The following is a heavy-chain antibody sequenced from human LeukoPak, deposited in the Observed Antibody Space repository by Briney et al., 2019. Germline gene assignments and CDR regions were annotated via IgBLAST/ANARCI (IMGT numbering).Heavy chain of an antibody. D-gene: IGHD3-9*01. CDR1: GFTFSSYW. J-gene: IGHJ4*02. Sequence: GSLRLSCAASGFTFSSYWMSWVRQAPGKGLEWVANIKQDGSEKYYVDSVKGRFTISRDNAKNSLYLQMNSLRAEDTAVYYCAREGYFDWSFPDYWGQGTLVTVSS. CDR2: IKQDGSEK. CDR3: AREGYFDWSFPDY. V-gene: IGHV3-7*01.